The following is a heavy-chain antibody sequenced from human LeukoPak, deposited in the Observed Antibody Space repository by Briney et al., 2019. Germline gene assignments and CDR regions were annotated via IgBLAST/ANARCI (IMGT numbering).Heavy chain of an antibody. CDR3: ARIAAAGAYRFDY. V-gene: IGHV1-69*13. D-gene: IGHD6-13*01. Sequence: RASVKVSCKASGGTFSSYAISWVRQAPGQGLEWMGGIIPIFGTANYAQKFQGRVTITADESTGTAYMELSSLRSEDTAVYYCARIAAAGAYRFDYWGQGTLVTVSS. CDR2: IIPIFGTA. CDR1: GGTFSSYA. J-gene: IGHJ4*02.